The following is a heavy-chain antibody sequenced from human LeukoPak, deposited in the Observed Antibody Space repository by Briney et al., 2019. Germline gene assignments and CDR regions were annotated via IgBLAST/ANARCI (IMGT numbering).Heavy chain of an antibody. Sequence: GGSLRLSCAASGFTFSSYDMHWVRQATGKGLEWVSAIGTAGDTYYPGSVKGRFTISRENAKNSLYLQMNSLRAGDTAVYYCARELLWFGESYWGQGTLVTVSS. V-gene: IGHV3-13*01. CDR2: IGTAGDT. CDR1: GFTFSSYD. D-gene: IGHD3-10*01. CDR3: ARELLWFGESY. J-gene: IGHJ4*02.